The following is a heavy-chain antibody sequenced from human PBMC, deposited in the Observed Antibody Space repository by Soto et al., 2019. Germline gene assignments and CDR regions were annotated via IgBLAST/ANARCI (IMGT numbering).Heavy chain of an antibody. D-gene: IGHD5-12*01. CDR3: ARTGYSGYGNTLDALDI. CDR1: GYSFTSYA. J-gene: IGHJ3*02. Sequence: ASVKVSCQASGYSFTSYAMHWVRQAPGQRLEWMGWNNGGNGNTKYSQKLQGRVTITRDTSASTAYMELSSLRSEDTAVYYCARTGYSGYGNTLDALDIWGQGTMVTVSS. CDR2: NNGGNGNT. V-gene: IGHV1-3*01.